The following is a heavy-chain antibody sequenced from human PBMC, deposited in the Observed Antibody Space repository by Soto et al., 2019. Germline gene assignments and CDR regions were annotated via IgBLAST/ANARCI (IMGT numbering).Heavy chain of an antibody. CDR2: INHSGST. CDR3: ARTVSSSWYQRYFQH. CDR1: GGSFSGYY. D-gene: IGHD6-13*01. J-gene: IGHJ1*01. V-gene: IGHV4-34*01. Sequence: SETLSLTCAVYGGSFSGYYWSWIRQPPGKGLEWIGEINHSGSTNYNPSLKSRVTISVDTSKNQFSLKLSSVTAADTAVYYCARTVSSSWYQRYFQHWGQGTLVTVSS.